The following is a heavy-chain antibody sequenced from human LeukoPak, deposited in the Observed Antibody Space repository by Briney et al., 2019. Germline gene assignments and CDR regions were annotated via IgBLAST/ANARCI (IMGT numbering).Heavy chain of an antibody. V-gene: IGHV3-21*01. CDR1: GFTFSSYS. J-gene: IGHJ4*02. D-gene: IGHD7-27*01. Sequence: PGGSLRLSCAASGFTFSSYSMNWVRQAPGKGLEWVSSISSSSSYIYYADSVKGRFTISRDSAKNSLYLQMNGLRAEDTAVYYCARDLGTPLPYWGQGTLVTVSS. CDR3: ARDLGTPLPY. CDR2: ISSSSSYI.